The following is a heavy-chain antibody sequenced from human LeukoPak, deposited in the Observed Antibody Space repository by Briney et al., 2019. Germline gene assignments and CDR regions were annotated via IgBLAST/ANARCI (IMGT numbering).Heavy chain of an antibody. Sequence: PSETLSLTCSVSGGSISNNYWSWIRQSPEKGLEWIGHIHSSGSTDYNPSFKSRVVVSVDTSKNQFSLKLYSVTAADTAVYYCARHGLKLVGASTIYFDNWGQGTLVTVSS. J-gene: IGHJ4*02. CDR2: IHSSGST. CDR3: ARHGLKLVGASTIYFDN. D-gene: IGHD1-26*01. V-gene: IGHV4-59*08. CDR1: GGSISNNY.